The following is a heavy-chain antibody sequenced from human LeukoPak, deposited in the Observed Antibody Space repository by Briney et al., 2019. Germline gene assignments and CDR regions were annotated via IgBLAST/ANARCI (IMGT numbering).Heavy chain of an antibody. J-gene: IGHJ4*02. D-gene: IGHD6-19*01. CDR1: GFTFSSYS. CDR3: ARELDHGGSASY. V-gene: IGHV3-21*01. CDR2: ISSSSSYI. Sequence: GGSLRLSCAASGFTFSSYSMNWVRQAPGKGLEWVSSISSSSSYIYCADSVKGRFTISRDNAKNSLYLQMNSLRAEDTAVYYCARELDHGGSASYWGQGTLVTVSS.